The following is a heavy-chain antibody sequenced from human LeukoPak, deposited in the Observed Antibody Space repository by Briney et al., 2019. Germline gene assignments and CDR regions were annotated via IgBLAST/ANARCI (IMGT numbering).Heavy chain of an antibody. J-gene: IGHJ4*02. D-gene: IGHD3-10*01. CDR3: ARGILLWLGELYFDY. V-gene: IGHV4-4*07. CDR2: IYTSGST. CDR1: GGSISSYY. Sequence: SETLSLTCTVSGGSISSYYWSWIRQPAGKGLEWIGRIYTSGSTNYNPSLKSRVTMSVDTSKDQFSLKLSSVTAADTAVYYCARGILLWLGELYFDYWGQGTLVTVSS.